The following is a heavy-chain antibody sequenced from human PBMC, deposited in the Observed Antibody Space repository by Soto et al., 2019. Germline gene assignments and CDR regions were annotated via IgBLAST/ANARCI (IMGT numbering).Heavy chain of an antibody. CDR2: ISSSSVTI. V-gene: IGHV3-48*02. CDR1: GFIFSRYS. Sequence: PGGSLRLSCAPSGFIFSRYSMNWVRQAPGKGLEWISFISSSSVTIYYADSVKGRFTISRDNAKNSLYLQMNSLRDEDTAVYYCARDLDFSSGYDHQDFDFWGQGTLVTVSS. J-gene: IGHJ4*02. D-gene: IGHD3-3*01. CDR3: ARDLDFSSGYDHQDFDF.